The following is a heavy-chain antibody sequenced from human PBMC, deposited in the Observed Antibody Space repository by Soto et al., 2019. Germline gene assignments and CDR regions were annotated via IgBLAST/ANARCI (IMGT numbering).Heavy chain of an antibody. Sequence: SETLSLTCTVSGGSTSTYYWSWIPQPPGKGLEWIGYIYYSGSTNYNPSLKSRVTISVDTSKNQFSLKLSSVTAADTAVYYCANLAVAGSFDYWGQGTLVTVSS. CDR1: GGSTSTYY. CDR3: ANLAVAGSFDY. CDR2: IYYSGST. J-gene: IGHJ4*02. D-gene: IGHD6-19*01. V-gene: IGHV4-59*01.